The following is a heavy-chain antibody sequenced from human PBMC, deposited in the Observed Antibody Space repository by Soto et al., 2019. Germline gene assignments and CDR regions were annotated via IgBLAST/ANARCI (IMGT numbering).Heavy chain of an antibody. CDR2: IIPILGIA. CDR3: ARTDTSVVVTAIFQSAEYFQH. J-gene: IGHJ1*01. D-gene: IGHD2-21*02. Sequence: SVKVSCKASGYTFTSYAMHWVRQAPGQGLEWMGRIIPILGIANYAQKLQGRVTITADKSTSTAYMELSSLRSEDTAVYYCARTDTSVVVTAIFQSAEYFQHWGQGTLVTVSS. CDR1: GYTFTSYA. V-gene: IGHV1-69*04.